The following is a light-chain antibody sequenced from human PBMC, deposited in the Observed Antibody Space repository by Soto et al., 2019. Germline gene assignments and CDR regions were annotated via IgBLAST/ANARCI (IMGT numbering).Light chain of an antibody. CDR3: CSYAGSSTDVV. CDR1: SSDVGGYNL. V-gene: IGLV2-23*02. J-gene: IGLJ2*01. Sequence: QSALTQPASVSGSPGQSITISCTGTSSDVGGYNLVSWYQQHPGKDPKLMIYEVSKRPSGVSNRVSGSKSGNTASLTISGLQDEDEADYYCCSYAGSSTDVVFGGGTKLTVL. CDR2: EVS.